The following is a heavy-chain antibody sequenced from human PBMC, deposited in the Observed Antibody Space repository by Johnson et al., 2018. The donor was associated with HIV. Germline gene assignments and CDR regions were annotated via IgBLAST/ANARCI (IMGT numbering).Heavy chain of an antibody. CDR3: TTAVGATVISAGAFDI. Sequence: VQLVESGGGVVQPGRSLRLSCAASGFTFSSYGMNWVRQAPGKVLEWVSGLNWNGGYAAYADSVKGRFTLSRDNAKNSLYLQMNSLRAEDTAVYYCTTAVGATVISAGAFDIWGQGTMVTVSS. CDR2: LNWNGGYA. CDR1: GFTFSSYG. D-gene: IGHD4-17*01. J-gene: IGHJ3*02. V-gene: IGHV3-20*04.